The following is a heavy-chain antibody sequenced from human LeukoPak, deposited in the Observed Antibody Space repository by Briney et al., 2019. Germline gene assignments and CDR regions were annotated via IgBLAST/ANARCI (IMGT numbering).Heavy chain of an antibody. CDR2: ISSGGSTT. D-gene: IGHD6-6*01. J-gene: IGHJ4*02. Sequence: GGSLRLSCAASGFTFSDHYMSWIRQAPGKGLECVSYISSGGSTTYYTDSVKGRFTISRDNGKNALYLQMNSLRAEDTAVYYCAREIAADKGFDSWGQGTLVTVSS. CDR1: GFTFSDHY. CDR3: AREIAADKGFDS. V-gene: IGHV3-11*01.